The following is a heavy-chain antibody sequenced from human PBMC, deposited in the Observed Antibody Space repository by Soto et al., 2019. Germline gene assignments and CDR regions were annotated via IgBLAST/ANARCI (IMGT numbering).Heavy chain of an antibody. CDR3: ARVGDSSGYFYYYYGVDV. CDR2: LSGTSSHI. J-gene: IGHJ6*02. D-gene: IGHD3-22*01. V-gene: IGHV3-21*01. Sequence: EVQLVESGGGLVKPGGSLRLSCAASGFTFSAYSMHWVRQAPGKGLEWVSSLSGTSSHIYYADSVKGRFTISRDNAKNSLYLRMNSLRAEDTAVYYCARVGDSSGYFYYYYGVDVWGQGTTVTVSS. CDR1: GFTFSAYS.